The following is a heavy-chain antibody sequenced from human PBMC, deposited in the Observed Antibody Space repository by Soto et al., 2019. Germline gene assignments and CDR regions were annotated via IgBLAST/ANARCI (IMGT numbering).Heavy chain of an antibody. CDR1: GGFTSSSPYY. CDR2: MYYSGTT. V-gene: IGHV4-39*01. CDR3: ARPDIGAGSFDY. D-gene: IGHD3-10*01. Sequence: ASETLSLTCTVSGGFTSSSPYYWGWIRQPPGKGLEWIGNMYYSGTTSYNPSLKSRVTISADASKNQFSLKLSSVTAADTAVYYCARPDIGAGSFDYWGQGTLVTVSS. J-gene: IGHJ4*02.